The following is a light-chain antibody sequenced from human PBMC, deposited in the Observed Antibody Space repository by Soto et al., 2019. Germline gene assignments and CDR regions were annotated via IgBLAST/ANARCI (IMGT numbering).Light chain of an antibody. J-gene: IGLJ3*02. CDR1: TGTVTTGLY. CDR3: LLVYGGVVM. Sequence: QAVVTQEPSLTVSPGGTVTLTCGSSTGTVTTGLYPYWFQQKPGQAPRTLIYDATIKHSWTPARFSGSLLGGKAALTLSGAQPEDEAVYYCLLVYGGVVMFGGGTKLTVL. CDR2: DAT. V-gene: IGLV7-46*01.